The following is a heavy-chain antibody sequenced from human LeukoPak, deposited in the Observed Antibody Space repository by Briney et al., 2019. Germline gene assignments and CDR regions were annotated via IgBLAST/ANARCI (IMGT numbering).Heavy chain of an antibody. J-gene: IGHJ5*02. CDR3: ARTSHESVLYWSDP. Sequence: ASVKVSCKASGYTFTTYGIGWVRQAPGQGLEWMGWISGYNGNTNYAQKFQGRVTMTTDTSTSTAYMELRSLRSDDTAVYYCARTSHESVLYWSDPWGQGTLLNVSS. CDR2: ISGYNGNT. CDR1: GYTFTTYG. D-gene: IGHD3-16*01. V-gene: IGHV1-18*01.